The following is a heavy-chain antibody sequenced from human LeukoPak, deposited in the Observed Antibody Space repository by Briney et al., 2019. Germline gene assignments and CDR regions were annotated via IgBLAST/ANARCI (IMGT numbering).Heavy chain of an antibody. CDR1: GGIFSSYA. Sequence: SVKVSCKASGGIFSSYAISWVRQAPGQGREWMGGIIPIFGTANYAQKFQGRVTITADKTTNTDYMELSSRRSEDTAVYYGARHSSGNDAFDIWGQGTMVTVSS. J-gene: IGHJ3*02. CDR3: ARHSSGNDAFDI. CDR2: IIPIFGTA. V-gene: IGHV1-69*06. D-gene: IGHD6-25*01.